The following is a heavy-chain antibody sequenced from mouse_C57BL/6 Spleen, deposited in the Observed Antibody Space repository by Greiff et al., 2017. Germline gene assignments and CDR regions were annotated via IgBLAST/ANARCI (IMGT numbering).Heavy chain of an antibody. V-gene: IGHV1-69*01. J-gene: IGHJ1*03. D-gene: IGHD1-1*01. CDR1: GYTFTSYW. Sequence: QVQLQQPGAELVMPGASVKLSCKASGYTFTSYWMHWVKQRPGQGLEWIGEIDPSASYTNYNQKFKGKSTLTVDKSSSTAYMQLSSLTSEDSAVYYCARNYGSSYVCWYFDVWGTGTTVTVSS. CDR3: ARNYGSSYVCWYFDV. CDR2: IDPSASYT.